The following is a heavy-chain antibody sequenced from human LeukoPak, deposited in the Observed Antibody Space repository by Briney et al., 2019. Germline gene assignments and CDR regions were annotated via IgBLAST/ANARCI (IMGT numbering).Heavy chain of an antibody. Sequence: GGSLRLSCAATEFTFSNYAMSWVRQAPGKGLEWVSVISRNGAHPYYIDSVRDPFTVSRDNSKNIMYLQMNSLRAEDAALYYCTTPGDSGWYNHWGQGTLVTVSS. CDR2: ISRNGAHP. CDR1: EFTFSNYA. J-gene: IGHJ4*02. D-gene: IGHD6-19*01. V-gene: IGHV3-23*01. CDR3: TTPGDSGWYNH.